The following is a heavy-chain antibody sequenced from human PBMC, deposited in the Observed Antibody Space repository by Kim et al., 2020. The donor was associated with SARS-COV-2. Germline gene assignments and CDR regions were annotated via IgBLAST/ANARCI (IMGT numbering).Heavy chain of an antibody. D-gene: IGHD6-19*01. V-gene: IGHV3-23*01. Sequence: YADSVKGRFTVSRDNAKNPLYLQMDNLRVEDTALYYCAKDHESSGWPTFDYWGQGTQVTVSS. CDR3: AKDHESSGWPTFDY. J-gene: IGHJ4*02.